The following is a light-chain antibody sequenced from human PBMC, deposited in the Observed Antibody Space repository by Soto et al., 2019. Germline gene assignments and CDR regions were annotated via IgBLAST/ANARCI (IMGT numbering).Light chain of an antibody. CDR2: DAS. J-gene: IGKJ4*01. CDR3: QQRGNLPLT. CDR1: QSISSY. V-gene: IGKV3-11*01. Sequence: DTVLTQSPATLSLSPGERATLSCRASQSISSYLIWYQQKPGQAPRLLIYDASSRATGIPARFSGSGSGTDFTLTISSLEPEYFAVYYCQQRGNLPLTFGGGTKVEI.